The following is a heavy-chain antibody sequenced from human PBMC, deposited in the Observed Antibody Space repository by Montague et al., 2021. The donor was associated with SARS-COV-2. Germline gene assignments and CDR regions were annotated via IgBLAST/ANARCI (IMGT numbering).Heavy chain of an antibody. J-gene: IGHJ4*02. CDR1: GDSITSSNW. CDR3: SRLNERGYHGYESDY. D-gene: IGHD3-22*01. V-gene: IGHV4/OR15-8*02. Sequence: SETLSLTCVVSGDSITSSNWWSWVRQPPGKGLECIGEFSRSGPTIYSPLLRSRVTMSMATNKNYFSLPVTSMTAADTAFYYCSRLNERGYHGYESDYWGQGTLVTVSS. CDR2: FSRSGPT.